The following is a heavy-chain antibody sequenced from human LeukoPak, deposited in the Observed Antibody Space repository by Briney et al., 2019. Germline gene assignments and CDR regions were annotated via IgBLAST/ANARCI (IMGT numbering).Heavy chain of an antibody. CDR3: AKDRLITFGGVIVNWFDP. D-gene: IGHD3-16*02. CDR2: ISGSGGST. J-gene: IGHJ5*02. V-gene: IGHV3-23*01. Sequence: PGGSLSLSCAASGIAFASYAMNWVRQSPERGLEWVSAISGSGGSTYYADSVKGRFTISRDNSKNTLYLQMNSLRAEDTAVYYCAKDRLITFGGVIVNWFDPWGQGTLVTVSS. CDR1: GIAFASYA.